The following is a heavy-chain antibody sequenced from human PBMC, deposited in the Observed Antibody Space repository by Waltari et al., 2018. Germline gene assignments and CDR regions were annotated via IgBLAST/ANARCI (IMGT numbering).Heavy chain of an antibody. CDR2: INAGNGNT. CDR3: ARDKEKQQLDY. J-gene: IGHJ4*02. Sequence: QVQLVQSGAEVKKPGASVKVSCKASGYTFTSYAMHWVRQAPGQRLEWMGWINAGNGNTKYSQKFQGRVTITRDTAASTADMELSSLRSEDTAVYYCARDKEKQQLDYWGQGTLVTVSS. CDR1: GYTFTSYA. V-gene: IGHV1-3*01. D-gene: IGHD6-13*01.